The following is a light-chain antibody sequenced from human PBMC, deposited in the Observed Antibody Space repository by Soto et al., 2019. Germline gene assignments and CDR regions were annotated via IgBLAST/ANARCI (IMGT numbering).Light chain of an antibody. J-gene: IGLJ3*02. V-gene: IGLV4-69*01. Sequence: QSVLTQSPSASASLGASVKLTCTLSSEHSSYAIAWHQQQPEKGPRYLMKLNSDGSHNKGDGIPDRFSGSSSGAERYLTISSLQSDDEADYYCQAWGTGIPVFGGGTKLTVL. CDR3: QAWGTGIPV. CDR1: SEHSSYA. CDR2: LNSDGSH.